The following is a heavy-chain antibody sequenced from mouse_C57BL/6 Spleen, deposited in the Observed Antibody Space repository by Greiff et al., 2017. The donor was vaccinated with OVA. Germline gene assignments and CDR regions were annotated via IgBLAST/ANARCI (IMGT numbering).Heavy chain of an antibody. CDR2: IDPSDSET. J-gene: IGHJ4*01. CDR1: GYTFTSYW. Sequence: QVQLQQPGAELVRPGSSVKLSCKASGYTFTSYWMHWVKQRPIQGLEWIGNIDPSDSETHYNQKFKDKATLTVDKSSSTAYMQLSSLTSEDSAVYYGARRRGYDGYYAMDYWGQGTSVTVSS. V-gene: IGHV1-52*01. CDR3: ARRRGYDGYYAMDY. D-gene: IGHD2-2*01.